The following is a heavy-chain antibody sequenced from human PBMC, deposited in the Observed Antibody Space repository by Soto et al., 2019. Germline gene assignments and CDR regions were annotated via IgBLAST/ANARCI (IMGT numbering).Heavy chain of an antibody. CDR3: SKFGPGADY. J-gene: IGHJ4*02. D-gene: IGHD3-3*01. Sequence: EVQLLESGGASVQPGGSVRLSCVVSGFAFSRYGMGWVRQAPGKGLEWVAHISGSGYSINYAESVKGRFTISRDNSKGTLYLQMNSLTVEDTALYYCSKFGPGADYWGQGTLVTVSS. CDR2: ISGSGYSI. CDR1: GFAFSRYG. V-gene: IGHV3-23*01.